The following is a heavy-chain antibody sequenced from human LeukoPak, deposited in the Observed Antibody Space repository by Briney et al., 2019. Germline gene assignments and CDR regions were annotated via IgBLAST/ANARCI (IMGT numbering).Heavy chain of an antibody. CDR1: GFTFSSYS. CDR2: ISSSSSTI. D-gene: IGHD1-26*01. V-gene: IGHV3-48*01. J-gene: IGHJ6*03. CDR3: ARDDGGSDYYKYHYYMDV. Sequence: GGSLRLSCAASGFTFSSYSMNWVRQAPGKGLEWVSYISSSSSTIYYADSVKGRFTISRDNAKNSLYLQMNSLRAEDTAVYYCARDDGGSDYYKYHYYMDVWGKGTTVTVSS.